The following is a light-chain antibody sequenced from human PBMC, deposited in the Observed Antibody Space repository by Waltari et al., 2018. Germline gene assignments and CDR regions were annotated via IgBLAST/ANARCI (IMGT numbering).Light chain of an antibody. CDR2: AAS. CDR3: QHRFNWPLT. Sequence: EIVLTQSPATLSLSPGERATLSCRASQSVGSSLAWYQQNPGQPPRLLIFAASARATGIPARFSGSASGTDFTLTISSLDPEDVAVYYCQHRFNWPLTFGGGTKVEIK. V-gene: IGKV3-11*01. J-gene: IGKJ4*01. CDR1: QSVGSS.